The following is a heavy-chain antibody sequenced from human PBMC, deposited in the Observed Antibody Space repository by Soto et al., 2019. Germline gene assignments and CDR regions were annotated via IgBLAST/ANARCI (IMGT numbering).Heavy chain of an antibody. V-gene: IGHV4-59*08. J-gene: IGHJ6*03. Sequence: SETLSLTCTVSGGSISSYYWSWIRQPPGKGLEWIGYIYYSGSTNYNPSLKSRVTISVDTSKNQFSLKLSSVTAADTAVYYCARQTPDCSSTSCYFDYYYYYMDVWGKGTTVTVSS. CDR2: IYYSGST. CDR1: GGSISSYY. D-gene: IGHD2-2*01. CDR3: ARQTPDCSSTSCYFDYYYYYMDV.